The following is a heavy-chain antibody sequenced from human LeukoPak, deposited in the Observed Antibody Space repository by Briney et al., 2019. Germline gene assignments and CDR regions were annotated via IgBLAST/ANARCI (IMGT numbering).Heavy chain of an antibody. Sequence: PGGSLRLSCAASGFTFSSYNMNWVRQAPGKGLEWVSSISSSSSYIYYADSVKGRFTISRDNAKNSLYLQMNCLRAEDTAVYYCARDVEEAVAGTGAVYYYYYMDVWGKGTTVTVSS. CDR3: ARDVEEAVAGTGAVYYYYYMDV. J-gene: IGHJ6*03. V-gene: IGHV3-21*01. D-gene: IGHD6-19*01. CDR2: ISSSSSYI. CDR1: GFTFSSYN.